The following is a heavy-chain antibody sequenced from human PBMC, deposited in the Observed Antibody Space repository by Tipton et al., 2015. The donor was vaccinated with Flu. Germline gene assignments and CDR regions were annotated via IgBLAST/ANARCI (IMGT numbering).Heavy chain of an antibody. J-gene: IGHJ4*02. CDR2: ISWNSGSI. V-gene: IGHV3-9*01. Sequence: SLRLSCAASGFTFDDYAMHWVRQAPGKGLEGVSGISWNSGSIGYADSVKGRFTISRDNAKNSLYLQMNSLRAEDTALYYCAKGHSGYSSSWYGDYWGQGTLVTVSS. CDR3: AKGHSGYSSSWYGDY. CDR1: GFTFDDYA. D-gene: IGHD6-13*01.